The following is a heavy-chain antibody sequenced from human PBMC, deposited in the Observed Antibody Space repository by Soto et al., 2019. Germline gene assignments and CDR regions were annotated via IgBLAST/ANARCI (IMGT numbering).Heavy chain of an antibody. J-gene: IGHJ6*02. V-gene: IGHV4-34*01. CDR2: INHSGST. CDR1: GGSFSGYY. D-gene: IGHD4-17*01. CDR3: ARGGERYYYYYGMDV. Sequence: PSETLSLTCAVYGGSFSGYYWSWIRQPPGKGLEWIGEINHSGSTNYNPSLKSRVTISVDTSKNQFSLKLSSVTAADTAVYYCARGGERYYYYYGMDVWGQGTTVTVSS.